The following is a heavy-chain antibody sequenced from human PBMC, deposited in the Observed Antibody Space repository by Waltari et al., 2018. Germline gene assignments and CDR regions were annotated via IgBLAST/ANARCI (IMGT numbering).Heavy chain of an antibody. Sequence: QVQMVQSGAEVKKPGSSVKVSCKASGGTFSSYAISWVRQAPGQGLEWMGRIIPIFGTANYAQKFQGRVTITADKSTNTAYMELGSLRSEDTAVYYCARDPPYYDILTGLSWFDPWGQGTLVTVSS. J-gene: IGHJ5*02. CDR2: IIPIFGTA. D-gene: IGHD3-9*01. CDR1: GGTFSSYA. V-gene: IGHV1-69*08. CDR3: ARDPPYYDILTGLSWFDP.